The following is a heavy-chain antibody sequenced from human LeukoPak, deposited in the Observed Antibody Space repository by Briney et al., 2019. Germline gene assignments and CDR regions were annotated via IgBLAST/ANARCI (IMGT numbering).Heavy chain of an antibody. J-gene: IGHJ3*02. CDR2: VYHSGSA. CDR1: GGSISSNSYY. D-gene: IGHD3-22*01. CDR3: ARVSSYYDSSAYRKNDAFDI. Sequence: KPSETLSLTCTVSGGSISSNSYYWAWLRQPPGKGLEWIGTVYHSGSAYYNPSLKSRVTISVDTSKNQFSLRLSSVTAADTAVYYCARVSSYYDSSAYRKNDAFDIWGQGTMVTVSS. V-gene: IGHV4-39*07.